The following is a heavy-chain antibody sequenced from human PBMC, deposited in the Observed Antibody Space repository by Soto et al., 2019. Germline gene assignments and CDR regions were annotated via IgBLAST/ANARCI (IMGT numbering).Heavy chain of an antibody. CDR1: VDSIINTSYY. V-gene: IGHV4-39*01. Sequence: LSLTCNVSVDSIINTSYYWGWIRQPPGKGLEWIGTVYFDGTTFYNPSLKSRLIISVDTSKNQFSLSLTSVTSADTAFYYCARHGSSWGQGTLVTVSS. J-gene: IGHJ5*02. CDR2: VYFDGTT. CDR3: ARHGSS.